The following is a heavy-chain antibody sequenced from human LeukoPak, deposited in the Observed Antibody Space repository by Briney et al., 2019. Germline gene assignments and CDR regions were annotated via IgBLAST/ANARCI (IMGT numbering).Heavy chain of an antibody. D-gene: IGHD2-15*01. V-gene: IGHV4-34*01. Sequence: SQTLSLTCAVYGGSFSGYYWSWIRQPPGKGLEWIGEINHSGSTNYNPSLKSRVTISVDTSKNQFSLKLSSVTAADTAVYYCAREETLFLFDYWGQGTLVTVSS. CDR1: GGSFSGYY. J-gene: IGHJ4*02. CDR2: INHSGST. CDR3: AREETLFLFDY.